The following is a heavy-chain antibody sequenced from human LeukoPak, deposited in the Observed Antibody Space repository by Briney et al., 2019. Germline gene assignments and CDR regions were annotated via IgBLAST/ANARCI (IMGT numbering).Heavy chain of an antibody. CDR2: INHSGST. CDR3: ARAGETLRSLESALGQYYFDY. V-gene: IGHV4-34*01. CDR1: GGSFSGYY. Sequence: PSETLSLTCAVYGGSFSGYYWSWIRQPPGNGLEWIGEINHSGSTNYNPSLKSRVTISVDTSKNQFSLKLSSVTAADTAVYYCARAGETLRSLESALGQYYFDYWGQGTLVTVSS. D-gene: IGHD3-3*01. J-gene: IGHJ4*02.